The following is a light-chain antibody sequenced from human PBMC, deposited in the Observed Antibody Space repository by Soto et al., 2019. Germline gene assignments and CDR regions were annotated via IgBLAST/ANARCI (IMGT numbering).Light chain of an antibody. V-gene: IGKV1-27*01. CDR1: QGISTY. CDR2: AAS. CDR3: QKYNSAPAVT. J-gene: IGKJ4*01. Sequence: DIQMTQSPSSLSASVGDRVTITCRASQGISTYLAWYQQKPGKVPKLLIYAASTLQSGVPSRFSGSGYGTDFTLTISSLQPEDVATYYCQKYNSAPAVTVGGGTKVEIK.